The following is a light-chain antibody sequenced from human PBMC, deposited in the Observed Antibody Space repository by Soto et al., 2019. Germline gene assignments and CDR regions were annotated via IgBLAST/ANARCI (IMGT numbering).Light chain of an antibody. CDR2: DAS. V-gene: IGKV1-5*01. J-gene: IGKJ5*01. CDR1: QNIGSW. Sequence: DIQMTQSPSTLSASVGDRVTITCRASQNIGSWLAWYQQKPGKAPKFLIYDASSLETGVPSRFSGSGSGTEFSLTISSLQPDDFATYYCQQYHSYPVTFGQGTRLEIK. CDR3: QQYHSYPVT.